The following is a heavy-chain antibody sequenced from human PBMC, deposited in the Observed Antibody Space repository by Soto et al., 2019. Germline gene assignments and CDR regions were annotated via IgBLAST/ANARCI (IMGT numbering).Heavy chain of an antibody. V-gene: IGHV3-23*01. CDR1: GFPFSDHA. J-gene: IGHJ5*02. CDR3: AKDLYVQPPSGWFDP. D-gene: IGHD1-26*01. CDR2: ITGRGVST. Sequence: EVQLLESGGGLVQPGGSLRLSCAASGFPFSDHAMHWVRQTPGKGLEWVSAITGRGVSTYYADSVKGRFTISRYNSKSTLYLQMMSLRSEDTAVYYCAKDLYVQPPSGWFDPWGQGTVVTVSS.